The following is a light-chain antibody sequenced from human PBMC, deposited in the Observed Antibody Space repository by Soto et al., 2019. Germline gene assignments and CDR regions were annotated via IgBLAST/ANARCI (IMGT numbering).Light chain of an antibody. CDR3: QQRSNWPWT. J-gene: IGKJ1*01. CDR1: QSVSSY. CDR2: DDS. Sequence: EIVLTQSPATLSLSPGERATLSCRASQSVSSYLAWYQQKPGQAPRLLIYDDSHRATGIPARFSGSGSGTDFTLTISSLEPEDFAVYYCQQRSNWPWTFGQGTKVDIK. V-gene: IGKV3-11*01.